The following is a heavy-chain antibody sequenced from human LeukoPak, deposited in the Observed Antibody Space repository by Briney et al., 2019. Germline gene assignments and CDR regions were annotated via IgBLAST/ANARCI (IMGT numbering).Heavy chain of an antibody. CDR3: ARDVGSGWFNY. CDR2: ISTSGVT. J-gene: IGHJ4*02. V-gene: IGHV4-59*10. CDR1: GGSFSGYY. Sequence: SETLSLTCAVYGGSFSGYYWSWIRQPPGKGLEWIGRISTSGVTNYNPSLKSRLTMSIDTSKSQFSLKLSSVTAADTAVYYCARDVGSGWFNYWGQGTLVTVSS. D-gene: IGHD6-19*01.